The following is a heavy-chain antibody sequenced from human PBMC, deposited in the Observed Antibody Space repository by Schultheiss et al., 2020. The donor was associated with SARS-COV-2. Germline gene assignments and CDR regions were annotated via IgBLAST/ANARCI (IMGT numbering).Heavy chain of an antibody. CDR2: IKLDGSEK. V-gene: IGHV3-7*01. D-gene: IGHD6-13*01. J-gene: IGHJ4*02. CDR3: VKPEDSSSWYHPFDY. Sequence: GESLKISCAASGFNFRTHWMTWVRQAPGRGLEWVANIKLDGSEKYQADSLKGRFTISRDNAKNSLYLQMNSLRAEDTAVYYCVKPEDSSSWYHPFDYWGQGTLVTVSS. CDR1: GFNFRTHW.